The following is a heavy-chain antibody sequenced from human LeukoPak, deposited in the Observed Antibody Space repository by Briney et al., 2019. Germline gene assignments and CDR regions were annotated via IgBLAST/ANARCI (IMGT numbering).Heavy chain of an antibody. J-gene: IGHJ4*02. V-gene: IGHV1-2*02. CDR3: ARDSSPRSFGRPYYFDY. Sequence: GASVKVSCKASGYTFTGYYMHWVRQAPGQGLEWMGWINPNSGGTNYAQKFQGRVTMTRDTSISTAYMELSRLRSDDTAVYYCARDSSPRSFGRPYYFDYWGQGTLVTVSS. D-gene: IGHD3-3*02. CDR1: GYTFTGYY. CDR2: INPNSGGT.